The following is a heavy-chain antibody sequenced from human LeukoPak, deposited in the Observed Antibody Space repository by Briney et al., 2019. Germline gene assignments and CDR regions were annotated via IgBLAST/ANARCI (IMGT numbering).Heavy chain of an antibody. CDR1: GGSFSGYY. Sequence: SETLSLTCAVYGGSFSGYYWSWIRQPPGKGLEGIGEINHSGSANYNPSLTSRVTISVDTSKNQFSLKLSSVTAADTAVYYCARGRGIYSYGLKDAFDIWGQGTMVTVSS. CDR2: INHSGSA. D-gene: IGHD5-18*01. V-gene: IGHV4-34*01. CDR3: ARGRGIYSYGLKDAFDI. J-gene: IGHJ3*02.